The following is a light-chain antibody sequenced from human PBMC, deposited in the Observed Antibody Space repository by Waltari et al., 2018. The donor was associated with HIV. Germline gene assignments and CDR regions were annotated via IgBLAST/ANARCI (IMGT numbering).Light chain of an antibody. CDR3: QSYDSSLSGSRV. J-gene: IGLJ1*01. V-gene: IGLV1-40*01. CDR1: SSNIGAGYD. CDR2: GNG. Sequence: QSVLTQPPSVSGAPGQRVTISCTGSSSNIGAGYDVHWYQQLPGTAPKLLIYGNGNRPAGVPDRFSGAKSGTSASLAITGLQAEDGADYYCQSYDSSLSGSRVFGTGTKVTVL.